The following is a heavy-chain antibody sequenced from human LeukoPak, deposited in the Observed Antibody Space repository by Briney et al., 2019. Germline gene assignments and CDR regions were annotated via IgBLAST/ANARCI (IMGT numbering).Heavy chain of an antibody. CDR2: IIPIFGTA. J-gene: IGHJ6*02. CDR3: ARGPRRNSYYGMDV. V-gene: IGHV1-69*13. Sequence: ASVKVSCKASGGTFSRHAISWVRQAPGQGLEWMGGIIPIFGTANYAQKFQGRVTITADESTSTAYMELSSLRSEDTAVYYCARGPRRNSYYGMDVWGQGTTVTVSS. CDR1: GGTFSRHA.